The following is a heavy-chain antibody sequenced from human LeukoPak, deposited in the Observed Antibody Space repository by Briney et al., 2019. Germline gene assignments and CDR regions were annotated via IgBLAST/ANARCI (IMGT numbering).Heavy chain of an antibody. Sequence: APVKVSCKASGYTFTGYYMHWVRQAPGQGLEWMGWINPNSGGTNYAQKFQGRVTMTRDTSISTAYMELSRLRSDDTAVYYCARYPIFGVVVVKGMDVWGQGTTVTVSS. CDR1: GYTFTGYY. D-gene: IGHD3-3*01. CDR2: INPNSGGT. CDR3: ARYPIFGVVVVKGMDV. V-gene: IGHV1-2*02. J-gene: IGHJ6*02.